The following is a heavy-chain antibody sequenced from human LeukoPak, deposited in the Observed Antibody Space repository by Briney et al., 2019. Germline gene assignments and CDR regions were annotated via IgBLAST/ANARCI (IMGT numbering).Heavy chain of an antibody. V-gene: IGHV3-23*01. J-gene: IGHJ4*02. Sequence: GGSLRLSCAASGFTFSSYAMSWVRQAPGKGLEWVSAISGSGGSTYYADSVKGRFTISRDDSKNTLYLQMNSLRAEDTAVYYCAKDPSYGDYAHFDYWGQGTLVTVSS. CDR3: AKDPSYGDYAHFDY. CDR2: ISGSGGST. CDR1: GFTFSSYA. D-gene: IGHD4-17*01.